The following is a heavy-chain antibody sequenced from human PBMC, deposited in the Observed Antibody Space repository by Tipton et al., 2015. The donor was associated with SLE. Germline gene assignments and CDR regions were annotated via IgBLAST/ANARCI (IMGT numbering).Heavy chain of an antibody. CDR1: GFTFSSYG. V-gene: IGHV3-30*03. J-gene: IGHJ3*02. Sequence: SLRLSCAASGFTFSSYGMHWVRQAPGKGLEWVAVISYDGSNKYYADSVKGRFTISRDNSKNTLYLQMNSLRAEDTAVFYCARVLQQLALFDAFDIWGQGTMVTVSS. D-gene: IGHD6-13*01. CDR3: ARVLQQLALFDAFDI. CDR2: ISYDGSNK.